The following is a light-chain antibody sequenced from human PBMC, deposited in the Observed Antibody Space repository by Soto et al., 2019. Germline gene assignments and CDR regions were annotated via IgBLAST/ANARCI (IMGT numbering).Light chain of an antibody. CDR1: STDIGRYNY. CDR2: DVS. Sequence: QSALTQPASVSGSPGQSITISCTGTSTDIGRYNYVSWYQQHPGKTPKPIIYDVSNRPSGVSNRFSGSKSGNTASLTISGLQAEDEVDYYCSSYTSSSTYVFGTGTKVTVL. CDR3: SSYTSSSTYV. V-gene: IGLV2-14*03. J-gene: IGLJ1*01.